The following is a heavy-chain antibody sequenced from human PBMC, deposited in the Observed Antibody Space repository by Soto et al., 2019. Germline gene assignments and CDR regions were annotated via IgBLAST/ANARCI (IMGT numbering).Heavy chain of an antibody. CDR2: IWYDGSNK. Sequence: GGSLRLSCAASGFTFSSYGMHWVRQAPGKGLEWVAVIWYDGSNKYYADSVKGRFTISRDNSKNTLYLQMNSLRAEDTAVYYCARDRAYGDRPEMGYWGQGTLVTVSS. CDR3: ARDRAYGDRPEMGY. J-gene: IGHJ4*02. CDR1: GFTFSSYG. D-gene: IGHD4-17*01. V-gene: IGHV3-33*01.